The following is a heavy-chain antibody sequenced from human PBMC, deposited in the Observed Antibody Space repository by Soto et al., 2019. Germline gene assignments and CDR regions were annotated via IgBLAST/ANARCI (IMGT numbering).Heavy chain of an antibody. D-gene: IGHD6-13*01. Sequence: EVQLLESGGGLVQPGGSLRLSCAASGFTFSSYAMNWVRQAPGKGLEWVSVISGSDGSTYYADSVKGRFTISRDNSKNTLNLQMNSLRAEDTAVYYWARRSSRWYFDYWGQGTLVTVAS. CDR1: GFTFSSYA. V-gene: IGHV3-23*01. J-gene: IGHJ4*02. CDR3: ARRSSRWYFDY. CDR2: ISGSDGST.